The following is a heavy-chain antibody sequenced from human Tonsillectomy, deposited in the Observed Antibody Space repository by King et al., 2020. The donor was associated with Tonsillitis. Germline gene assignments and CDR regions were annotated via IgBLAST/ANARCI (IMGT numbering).Heavy chain of an antibody. J-gene: IGHJ3*02. CDR1: GGSISSYY. Sequence: QLQESGPGLVKPSETLSLTCTVSGGSISSYYWSWIRQPPRKGLEGSGYISYSGSTNYNPSLTSRVTISVDTSKNQFSLKLSSVPAADTAVYYCARRRGWLVAFDIWGQGTMVTVSS. CDR2: ISYSGST. CDR3: ARRRGWLVAFDI. V-gene: IGHV4-59*08. D-gene: IGHD6-19*01.